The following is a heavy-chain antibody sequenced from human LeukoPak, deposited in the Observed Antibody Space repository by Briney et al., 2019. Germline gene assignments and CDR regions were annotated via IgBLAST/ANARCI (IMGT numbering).Heavy chain of an antibody. CDR2: VYYSGST. CDR1: GDFISSHD. D-gene: IGHD4-17*01. J-gene: IGHJ3*02. Sequence: SETLSLTCSVSGDFISSHDWNWIRQPPGKGPEWIGYVYYSGSTTYNPSLRSRVTISIDTSKKHFSLKLTSMTAADTAVYFCARAKDYGSYVETFDIWGQGTMVTVSS. V-gene: IGHV4-59*11. CDR3: ARAKDYGSYVETFDI.